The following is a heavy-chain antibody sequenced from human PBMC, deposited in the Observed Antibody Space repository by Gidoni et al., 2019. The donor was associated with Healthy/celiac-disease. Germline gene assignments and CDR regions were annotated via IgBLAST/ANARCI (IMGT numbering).Heavy chain of an antibody. Sequence: QVQLQQWGAGLLKPSETLSLTCAVYGGSFSGYYWSWIRQPPGKGLEWIGEINHSGSTNYNPSLKSRVTISVDTSKNQFSLKLISVTAADTAVYYCARGYGDYAPPDYWGQGTLVTVSS. J-gene: IGHJ4*02. CDR2: INHSGST. CDR3: ARGYGDYAPPDY. D-gene: IGHD4-17*01. V-gene: IGHV4-34*01. CDR1: GGSFSGYY.